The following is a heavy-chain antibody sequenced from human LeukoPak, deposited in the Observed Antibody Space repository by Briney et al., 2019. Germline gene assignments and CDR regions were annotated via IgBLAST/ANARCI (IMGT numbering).Heavy chain of an antibody. CDR2: FDPEDGET. Sequence: GASVKVSCKVSGYTLTELSMHWVRQAPGKGLEWMGGFDPEDGETIYAQKFQGRVIMTEDTSTDTAYMELSSLRSEDTAVYYCATRRLTITKLKEGESSGWPFDYWGQGTLVTVSS. CDR3: ATRRLTITKLKEGESSGWPFDY. D-gene: IGHD6-19*01. J-gene: IGHJ4*02. CDR1: GYTLTELS. V-gene: IGHV1-24*01.